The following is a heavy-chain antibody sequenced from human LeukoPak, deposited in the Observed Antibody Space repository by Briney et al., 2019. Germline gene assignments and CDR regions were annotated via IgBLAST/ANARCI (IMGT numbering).Heavy chain of an antibody. V-gene: IGHV3-53*04. J-gene: IGHJ4*02. Sequence: PGGSLRLSCAASGFTVSSNYMSWVRQAPGKGLEWVSVIYSGGSTYYADSVKGRFTISRHNSQNTLYLQMNSLRAEDTGVYYCAKDKRELYYFDYWGQGTLVTVSS. CDR2: IYSGGST. D-gene: IGHD1-26*01. CDR1: GFTVSSNY. CDR3: AKDKRELYYFDY.